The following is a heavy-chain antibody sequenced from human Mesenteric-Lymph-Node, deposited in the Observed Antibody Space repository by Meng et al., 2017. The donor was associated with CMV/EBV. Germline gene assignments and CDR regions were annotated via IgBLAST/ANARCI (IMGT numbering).Heavy chain of an antibody. CDR1: GFTFSSYS. Sequence: GESLKISCAAFGFTFSSYSMNWVRQAPGKGLEWVSSISGGSSYIYYADSVKGRFTISRDNAKNSLHVQMNSLRAEDTAVYYCARAPPSWNYYGMDVWGQGTTVTVSS. CDR3: ARAPPSWNYYGMDV. D-gene: IGHD3-3*01. CDR2: ISGGSSYI. J-gene: IGHJ6*02. V-gene: IGHV3-21*01.